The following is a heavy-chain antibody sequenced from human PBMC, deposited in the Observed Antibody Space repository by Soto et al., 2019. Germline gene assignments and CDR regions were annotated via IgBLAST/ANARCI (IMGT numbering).Heavy chain of an antibody. CDR3: ARRGYGLYFDY. J-gene: IGHJ4*02. CDR2: ISGNGDST. V-gene: IGHV3-64*01. Sequence: EVQLVESGGGLVQPGGSLRLSCAASGFTFSSYAMHWVRQAPGTGLEYVSVISGNGDSTYYANSVKGRFTISRDNSKNTLYLQMGSLRAEDTAVYYCARRGYGLYFDYWGQGTLVTVSS. CDR1: GFTFSSYA. D-gene: IGHD3-10*01.